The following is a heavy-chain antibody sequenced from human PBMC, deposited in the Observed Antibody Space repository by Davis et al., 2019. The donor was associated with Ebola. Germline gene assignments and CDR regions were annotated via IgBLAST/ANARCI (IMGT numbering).Heavy chain of an antibody. Sequence: PSETLSLTCSVSGGSISSEYWSWVRQSAGGGLQWIGHIYTSGTANYNPSLRSRVTMSVDTSNNQFSLRLASVTAADTAVYYCARFGGSYPPYSFDSWGQGTLVTISA. V-gene: IGHV4-4*07. CDR3: ARFGGSYPPYSFDS. J-gene: IGHJ4*02. D-gene: IGHD4-23*01. CDR1: GGSISSEY. CDR2: IYTSGTA.